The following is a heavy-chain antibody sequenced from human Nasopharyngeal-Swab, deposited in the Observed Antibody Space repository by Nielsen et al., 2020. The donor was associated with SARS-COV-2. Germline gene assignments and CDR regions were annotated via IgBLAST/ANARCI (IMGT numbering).Heavy chain of an antibody. Sequence: GESLKISCAASGLTFSGHGMHWVRQAPGKGLEWVAGMWYDEGSKFYTDSVKGRFSISRDKSKNTLDLQMNSLRAEDTAVYYCAIEIAVSSSHAFDIWGQGTMVSVSS. D-gene: IGHD2-21*01. CDR3: AIEIAVSSSHAFDI. CDR1: GLTFSGHG. CDR2: MWYDEGSK. J-gene: IGHJ3*02. V-gene: IGHV3-33*01.